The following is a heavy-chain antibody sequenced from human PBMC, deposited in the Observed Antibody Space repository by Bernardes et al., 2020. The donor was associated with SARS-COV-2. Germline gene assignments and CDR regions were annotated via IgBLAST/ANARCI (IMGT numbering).Heavy chain of an antibody. CDR3: SKGGIQLWLHHYYYDYMDV. D-gene: IGHD5-18*01. J-gene: IGHJ6*03. CDR1: GFTFSNYP. V-gene: IGHV3-23*01. CDR2: IPGSPGST. Sequence: GGSLRLSCATSGFTFSNYPMSCVRQAPGQWLSLVSRIPGSPGSTYYADSVKGRFPISIHNSPNTLYLQMTSPRVYDTAVYYCSKGGIQLWLHHYYYDYMDVWGKGTTVTVSS.